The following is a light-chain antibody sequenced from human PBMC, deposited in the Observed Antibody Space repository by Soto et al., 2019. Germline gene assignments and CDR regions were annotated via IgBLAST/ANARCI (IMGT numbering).Light chain of an antibody. V-gene: IGLV2-14*01. J-gene: IGLJ1*01. CDR1: SSDIGAYDY. CDR3: TSPTPGSLYV. Sequence: QSALTQPASLSGSPGQSITISCTGTSSDIGAYDYVSWFQQHPGKAPKLMISEVNNRPSGVSNRFSGSKSGNTAYLTISGLQVEDEAEYFCTSPTPGSLYVFGTGTKVPS. CDR2: EVN.